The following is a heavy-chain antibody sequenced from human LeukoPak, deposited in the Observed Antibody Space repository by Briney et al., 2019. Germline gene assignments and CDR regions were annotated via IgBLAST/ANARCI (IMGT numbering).Heavy chain of an antibody. D-gene: IGHD3-10*01. CDR1: GLTFSSYW. Sequence: GGPLRLSCAASGLTFSSYWTTWGRKGPGEGLGWGANIKLEGLEQYTVDSVKGRFTISRANATGSLYRQMDSRRVEDTAVFFCARGSSGIAVRGVSWAWFDPWGQGTLVTVSS. CDR3: ARGSSGIAVRGVSWAWFDP. J-gene: IGHJ5*02. CDR2: IKLEGLEQ. V-gene: IGHV3-7*05.